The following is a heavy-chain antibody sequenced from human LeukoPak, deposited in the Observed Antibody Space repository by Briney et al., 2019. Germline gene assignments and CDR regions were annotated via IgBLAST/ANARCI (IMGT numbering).Heavy chain of an antibody. D-gene: IGHD6-19*01. CDR2: ISSSSSYI. V-gene: IGHV3-21*01. J-gene: IGHJ4*02. Sequence: GGSLRLSCAHPSITFTIHHMNQPPQAPGKGLELVSSISSSSSYIYYADSVKGRFTISRDNAKNSLYLQMNSLRAEDTAVYYCARDASSSGLYFDYWGQGTLVTVSS. CDR1: SITFTIHH. CDR3: ARDASSSGLYFDY.